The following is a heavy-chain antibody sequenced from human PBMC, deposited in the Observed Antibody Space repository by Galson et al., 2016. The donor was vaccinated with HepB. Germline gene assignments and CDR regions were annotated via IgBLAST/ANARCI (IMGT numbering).Heavy chain of an antibody. V-gene: IGHV3-53*01. J-gene: IGHJ3*02. CDR2: IYSAGST. D-gene: IGHD2-15*01. CDR3: ARGAVMVVGVATPAFDI. Sequence: SLRLSCAASGFTVSRNYMSWVRQAPGKGLDWVSVIYSAGSTYYADSVKGRFTISRDNSKNTLSLEMNSLRADDTAISYCARGAVMVVGVATPAFDIWGQGTMVTVSS. CDR1: GFTVSRNY.